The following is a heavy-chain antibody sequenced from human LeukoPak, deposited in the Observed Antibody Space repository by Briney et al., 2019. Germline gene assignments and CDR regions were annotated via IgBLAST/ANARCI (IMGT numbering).Heavy chain of an antibody. D-gene: IGHD3-10*01. Sequence: PGGSLRLSCAASGFTFSSYGIHWVRQAPGKGLEWVTFIGYDGRNKYYADSVKGRFTISRDNSKNTLYPQMNSLRAEDTAVYYCAKDNAYYYADYWGQGPLVTVSS. J-gene: IGHJ4*02. V-gene: IGHV3-30*02. CDR2: IGYDGRNK. CDR3: AKDNAYYYADY. CDR1: GFTFSSYG.